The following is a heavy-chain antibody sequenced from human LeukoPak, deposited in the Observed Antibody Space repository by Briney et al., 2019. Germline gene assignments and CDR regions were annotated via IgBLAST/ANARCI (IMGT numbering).Heavy chain of an antibody. CDR1: GGTFSSYA. CDR2: IIPIFGTT. CDR3: ARGWTRDGYNYCLDY. V-gene: IGHV1-69*05. J-gene: IGHJ4*02. Sequence: SVKVSCKASGGTFSSYAISWVRQAPGQGLEWMGGIIPIFGTTNYAQKFQGRVTMTRDTSISTAYMELSRLRSDDTAVYYCARGWTRDGYNYCLDYRGQGTLVTVSS. D-gene: IGHD5-24*01.